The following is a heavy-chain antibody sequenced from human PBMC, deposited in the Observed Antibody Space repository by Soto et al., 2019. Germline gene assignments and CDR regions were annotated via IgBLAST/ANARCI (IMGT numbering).Heavy chain of an antibody. CDR3: ARLGGSSGPMYY. CDR2: IYPDDSDT. D-gene: IGHD6-25*01. J-gene: IGHJ4*02. CDR1: GYSFTKYW. Sequence: PGESLKISCKGSGYSFTKYWIAWVRQMPGKGLEWMGIIYPDDSDTRYSPSFQGHVTLSVDKSINAADLQRNSLKASDTAKYYCARLGGSSGPMYYWGQGTLVTVAS. V-gene: IGHV5-51*01.